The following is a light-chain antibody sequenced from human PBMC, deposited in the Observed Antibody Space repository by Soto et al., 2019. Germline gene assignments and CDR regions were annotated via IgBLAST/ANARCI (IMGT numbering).Light chain of an antibody. Sequence: QSVLTQPASVSGSPGQSITISCTGTSSDVGAYNYVSWYQQHPGKVPKLIIYDVINRPSGVSSRFSGSKSVNTASLPISGLQAEDEADYYCTSYTSSVTLVFGGGTKVTVL. CDR1: SSDVGAYNY. CDR3: TSYTSSVTLV. CDR2: DVI. V-gene: IGLV2-14*01. J-gene: IGLJ3*02.